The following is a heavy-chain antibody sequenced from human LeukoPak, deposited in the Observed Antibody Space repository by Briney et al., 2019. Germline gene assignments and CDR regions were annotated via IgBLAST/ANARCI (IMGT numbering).Heavy chain of an antibody. CDR2: IYTSGST. CDR1: GGSISSYY. D-gene: IGHD6-6*01. Sequence: SETLSLTCTVSGGSISSYYWSWIRQPPGKGLEWIGYIYTSGSTNYNPSLKSRVTISVDTSKNQFSLKLSSVTAADTAVYYCASSSSSGYYYMDVWGKGTTVTISS. V-gene: IGHV4-4*09. CDR3: ASSSSSGYYYMDV. J-gene: IGHJ6*03.